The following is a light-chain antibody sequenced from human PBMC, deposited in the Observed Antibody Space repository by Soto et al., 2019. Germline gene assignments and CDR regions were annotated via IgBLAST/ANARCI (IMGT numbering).Light chain of an antibody. CDR2: KAS. J-gene: IGKJ5*01. V-gene: IGKV1-5*03. CDR3: QQNYNSLRAT. CDR1: QTISSW. Sequence: DIQMTQSPSTLSGSVGDRVTITCRASQTISSWLAWYQQKPGKAPKLLIYKASTLQNGVPSRFSGSGSGTDFTLTINSLQPEDFATYYCQQNYNSLRATFGQGTRLEIK.